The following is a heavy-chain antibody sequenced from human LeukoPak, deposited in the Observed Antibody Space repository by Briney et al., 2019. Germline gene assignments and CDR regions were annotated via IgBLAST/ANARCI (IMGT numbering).Heavy chain of an antibody. V-gene: IGHV4-4*07. CDR3: ARDMVRVPGGYYYYYYMDV. CDR2: IYTSGST. Sequence: SETLSLTCTVSGGSISSYYWSWIRQPAGKGLEWIGRIYTSGSTNYNPSLKSRVTMSVDTSKNQFSLKLSSVTAADTAVYYCARDMVRVPGGYYYYYYMDVWGKGTTVTISS. J-gene: IGHJ6*03. CDR1: GGSISSYY. D-gene: IGHD3-10*01.